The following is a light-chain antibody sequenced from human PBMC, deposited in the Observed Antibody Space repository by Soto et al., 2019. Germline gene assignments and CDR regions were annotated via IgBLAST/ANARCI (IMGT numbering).Light chain of an antibody. Sequence: ERAMTQSPATLSVSPGERATLSCRASESVSSHLAWYQQKPGLAPRLLIYGASTRATGVPARFIGSGSGTEFTLTISSLQSEEFAIYYCQHYNNWPHTFGQGTKVDIK. CDR1: ESVSSH. J-gene: IGKJ2*01. CDR2: GAS. V-gene: IGKV3-15*01. CDR3: QHYNNWPHT.